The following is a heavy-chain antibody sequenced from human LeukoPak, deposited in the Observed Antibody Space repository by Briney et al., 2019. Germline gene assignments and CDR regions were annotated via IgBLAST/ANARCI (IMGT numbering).Heavy chain of an antibody. Sequence: ASVKVSCKASGYTFTSYGISWVRQAPGQGLEWMGWISAYNGNTNYAQKLQGRVTMTTDTSTSTAYMELRSLRSDDTAVYYCARAPDPYCSSTSCYTGGLDYWGQGTLVTVSS. D-gene: IGHD2-2*02. CDR1: GYTFTSYG. J-gene: IGHJ4*02. V-gene: IGHV1-18*01. CDR3: ARAPDPYCSSTSCYTGGLDY. CDR2: ISAYNGNT.